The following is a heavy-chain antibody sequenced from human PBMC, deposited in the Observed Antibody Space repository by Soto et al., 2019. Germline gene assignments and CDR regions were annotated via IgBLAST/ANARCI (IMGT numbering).Heavy chain of an antibody. J-gene: IGHJ3*02. CDR2: ISAYNGNT. Sequence: QVQLVQSGAEVKKPGASVKVSCKASGYTFTSYGISWVRQAPGQGLEWMGWISAYNGNTNYAQKLQGRVTMTTDSSTSTAYMELRSLRSDDTAVYYCARSLVVVTAPPQDDAFDIWGQGTMVTVSS. CDR3: ARSLVVVTAPPQDDAFDI. V-gene: IGHV1-18*01. CDR1: GYTFTSYG. D-gene: IGHD2-21*02.